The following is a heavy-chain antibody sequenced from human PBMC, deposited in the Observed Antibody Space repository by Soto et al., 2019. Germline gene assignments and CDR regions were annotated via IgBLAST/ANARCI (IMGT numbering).Heavy chain of an antibody. Sequence: QVQVVESGGGVVQPGRSLRLSCTASGFTFSGHAMHWVRQPPGKGLEWVAQIWYDGSNKYYADSVKGRFTISRDNSKNTLYAQMDSLRVEDTAVYYCARDGQSLAPYALDVWGQGTSVTVSS. V-gene: IGHV3-33*01. CDR3: ARDGQSLAPYALDV. CDR1: GFTFSGHA. CDR2: IWYDGSNK. D-gene: IGHD6-19*01. J-gene: IGHJ6*02.